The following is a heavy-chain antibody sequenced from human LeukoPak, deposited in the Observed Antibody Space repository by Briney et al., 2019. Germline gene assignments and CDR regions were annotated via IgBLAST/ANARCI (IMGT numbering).Heavy chain of an antibody. CDR1: GFTFSVYL. CDR2: VAQDGSAQ. CDR3: ARVIGGAIDY. V-gene: IGHV3-7*01. D-gene: IGHD1-26*01. Sequence: GESLRPSCAASGFTFSVYLMTWVRQAPGKGLEWLANVAQDGSAQNYVDSLEGRFTVSRDNPRNTLYLQMHSLRAEDAAVYYCARVIGGAIDYWGQGTLVTVSS. J-gene: IGHJ4*02.